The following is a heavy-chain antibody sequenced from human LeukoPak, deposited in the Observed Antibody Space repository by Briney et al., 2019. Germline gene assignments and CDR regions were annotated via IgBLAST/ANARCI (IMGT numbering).Heavy chain of an antibody. J-gene: IGHJ4*02. CDR3: AKDMPNYYYFDY. CDR2: IRYDGSNK. D-gene: IGHD2-2*01. V-gene: IGHV3-30*02. Sequence: GGSLRLSCAASGFTFSSYGMHWVRQAPGKGLEWVAFIRYDGSNKYYADSVKGRFTISRDNSKNTLYLQMNSLRAQDTAVYYCAKDMPNYYYFDYWGQGTLVTVSS. CDR1: GFTFSSYG.